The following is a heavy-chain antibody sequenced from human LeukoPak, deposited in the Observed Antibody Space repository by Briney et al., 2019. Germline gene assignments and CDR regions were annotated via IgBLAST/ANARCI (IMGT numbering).Heavy chain of an antibody. J-gene: IGHJ5*02. D-gene: IGHD2-15*01. CDR3: ARGEVVVVAATRRWFDP. CDR2: ISSSSSTI. Sequence: PGGSLRLSCAASGFTFSSYSMNWVRQAPGKGLEWVSYISSSSSTIYYADSVKGRFTISRDNAKNSLYLQMNSLRAEDTAVYYCARGEVVVVAATRRWFDPWGQGALVTVSS. CDR1: GFTFSSYS. V-gene: IGHV3-48*04.